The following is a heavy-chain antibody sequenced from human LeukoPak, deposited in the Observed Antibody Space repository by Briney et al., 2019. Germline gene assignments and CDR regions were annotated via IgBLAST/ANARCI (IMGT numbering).Heavy chain of an antibody. J-gene: IGHJ6*03. CDR2: IIPRSGTA. D-gene: IGHD1-1*01. CDR3: ARDPAERLRGATYYYYMDV. Sequence: SVKVSCKASGRTFSTHAISWVRQAPGQALEWMGGIIPRSGTANYAQKFQGRVTINADESTSTAYMELSSLTSGDTAVYYCARDPAERLRGATYYYYMDVWGKGTTVTASS. V-gene: IGHV1-69*01. CDR1: GRTFSTHA.